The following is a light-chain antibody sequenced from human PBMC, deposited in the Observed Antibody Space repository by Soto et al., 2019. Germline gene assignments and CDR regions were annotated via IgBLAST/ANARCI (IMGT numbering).Light chain of an antibody. CDR1: QSISSW. J-gene: IGKJ3*01. CDR2: KAS. V-gene: IGKV1-5*03. CDR3: QQYKSYAFT. Sequence: DIRMTQSPSTLSASVGDRVTITCRASQSISSWLAWYQQKPGKAPKLLIYKASSLESVVPSRFSGSGSGTEFTLTSSSLQPDDFATYYCQQYKSYAFTFGPGTKVDIK.